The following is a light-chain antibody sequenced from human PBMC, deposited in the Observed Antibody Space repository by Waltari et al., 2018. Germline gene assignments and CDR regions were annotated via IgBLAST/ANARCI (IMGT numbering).Light chain of an antibody. V-gene: IGLV1-47*01. CDR1: SPNTGSNP. J-gene: IGLJ2*01. Sequence: QSVLTQPPSASGTSGQRVTIPCSGRSPNTGSNPAQRFQQPPGTAPKLLIYRNNQRPSGVPDRFSGSKSGTSASLAISGLRSEDEADYYCAAWDDSLSGPVVFGGGTKLTVL. CDR2: RNN. CDR3: AAWDDSLSGPVV.